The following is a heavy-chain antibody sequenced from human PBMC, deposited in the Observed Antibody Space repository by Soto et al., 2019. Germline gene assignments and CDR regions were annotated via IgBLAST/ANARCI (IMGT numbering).Heavy chain of an antibody. CDR3: AKDADILTANYYYGMDV. CDR1: GFTFSSYG. V-gene: IGHV3-30*18. CDR2: ISYDGSNK. Sequence: QVQLVESGGGVVQPGRSLRLSCAPSGFTFSSYGMHWVRQAPGKGLEWVAVISYDGSNKYYADSVKGRFTISRDNSKNTLYLQMNSLRAEDTAVYYCAKDADILTANYYYGMDVWGQGTTVTVSS. D-gene: IGHD3-9*01. J-gene: IGHJ6*02.